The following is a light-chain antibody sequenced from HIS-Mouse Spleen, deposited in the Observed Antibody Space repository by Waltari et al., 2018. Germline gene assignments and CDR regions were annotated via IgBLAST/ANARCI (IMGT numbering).Light chain of an antibody. CDR1: SSAVGSYNL. V-gene: IGLV2-23*01. CDR2: EGS. Sequence: QSALTQPASVSGSPGQPITISCTCTSSAVGSYNLVPWYQQHPGKAPKLMIYEGSKRPSGVSNRFSGSKSGNTASLTISGLQAEDEADYYCCSYAGSSTLVFGGGTKLTVL. J-gene: IGLJ3*02. CDR3: CSYAGSSTLV.